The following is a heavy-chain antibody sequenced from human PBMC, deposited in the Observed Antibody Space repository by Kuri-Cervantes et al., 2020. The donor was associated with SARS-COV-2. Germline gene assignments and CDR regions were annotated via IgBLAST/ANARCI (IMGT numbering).Heavy chain of an antibody. J-gene: IGHJ5*02. CDR3: ARDLSGYNRFNP. V-gene: IGHV3-33*01. D-gene: IGHD5-12*01. CDR2: IWYDGSNK. CDR1: GFTFSSYG. Sequence: GESLKISCAASGFTFSSYGMHWVRQAPGKGLEWVAVIWYDGSNKYCADSVKGRFTISRDNSKNTLYLQMNSLRAEDTAVYYCARDLSGYNRFNPWGQGTLVTVSS.